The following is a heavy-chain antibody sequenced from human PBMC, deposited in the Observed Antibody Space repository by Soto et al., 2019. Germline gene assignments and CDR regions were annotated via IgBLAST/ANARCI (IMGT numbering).Heavy chain of an antibody. Sequence: PGGSLRLSCAVSGFTFSSYSMNWVRQAPGKGLEWVSSISSSSSHIYYADSVKGRFTISRDNAKNSLYLQMNSLRAEDTAVYYCARDRRDGYNFDYWGQGTLVTVSS. CDR3: ARDRRDGYNFDY. V-gene: IGHV3-21*01. CDR2: ISSSSSHI. D-gene: IGHD5-12*01. J-gene: IGHJ4*02. CDR1: GFTFSSYS.